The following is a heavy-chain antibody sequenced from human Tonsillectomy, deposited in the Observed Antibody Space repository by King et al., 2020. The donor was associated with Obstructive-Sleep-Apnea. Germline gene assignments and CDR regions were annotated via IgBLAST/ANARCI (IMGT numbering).Heavy chain of an antibody. D-gene: IGHD1-26*01. CDR3: ARGTAIVGATSRAFDI. V-gene: IGHV4-4*07. Sequence: VQLQESGPGLVKPSETLSLTCTVSGASISSYCWSWIRQSAGKGLEWIGRMYTSGSTNYNPSLMSRVTMSGDTSKNQFSLKLNSVTAADTAVYYCARGTAIVGATSRAFDIWGQGTKVTVSS. J-gene: IGHJ3*02. CDR2: MYTSGST. CDR1: GASISSYC.